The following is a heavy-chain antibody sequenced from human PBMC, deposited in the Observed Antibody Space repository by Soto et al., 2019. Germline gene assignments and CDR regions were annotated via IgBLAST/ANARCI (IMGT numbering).Heavy chain of an antibody. J-gene: IGHJ5*02. Sequence: PEETMSLTCAVYGGSLSGYSRYWFRQPPGKGLEWIGEISQSGSTNYNPSLKSRVTISVDTSKNQFSLKLSSVTAADTAVYYCARGIRLVPMVYTIPRHNLFDLWVQGTLVTVTP. CDR2: ISQSGST. CDR3: ARGIRLVPMVYTIPRHNLFDL. D-gene: IGHD2-8*01. CDR1: GGSLSGYS. V-gene: IGHV4-34*01.